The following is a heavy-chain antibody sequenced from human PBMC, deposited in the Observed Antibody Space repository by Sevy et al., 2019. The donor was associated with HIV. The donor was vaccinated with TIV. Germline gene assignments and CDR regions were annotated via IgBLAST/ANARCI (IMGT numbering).Heavy chain of an antibody. D-gene: IGHD3-22*01. CDR3: ATTREYYSDNSGYFDY. V-gene: IGHV1-24*01. Sequence: ASVKVSCKVSGYTLTDLSIHWVRQAPGKGLEWMGRFDPEDGETIYAQKFQGRFTMTEDTSRDTAYMELNSLRSEDTAVYYCATTREYYSDNSGYFDYWGQRTLVTVSS. CDR1: GYTLTDLS. J-gene: IGHJ4*02. CDR2: FDPEDGET.